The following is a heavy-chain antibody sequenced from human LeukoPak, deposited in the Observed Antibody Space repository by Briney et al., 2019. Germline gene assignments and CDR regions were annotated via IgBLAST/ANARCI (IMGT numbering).Heavy chain of an antibody. J-gene: IGHJ4*02. Sequence: ASVNVSCTASGYKFTNYGISWVRQAPGQGLEWMGWISPYNGNTIYAQKLQGRATMTTDTSTSTAYMELRSLRSDDTAVYYCARGSPPRVYYDRSGYYSYYFDYWGQGTLVTVSS. V-gene: IGHV1-18*01. D-gene: IGHD3-22*01. CDR2: ISPYNGNT. CDR3: ARGSPPRVYYDRSGYYSYYFDY. CDR1: GYKFTNYG.